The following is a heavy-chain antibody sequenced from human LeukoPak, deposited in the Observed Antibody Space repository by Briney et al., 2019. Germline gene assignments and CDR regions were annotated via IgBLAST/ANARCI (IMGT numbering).Heavy chain of an antibody. V-gene: IGHV3-74*01. J-gene: IGHJ4*02. CDR1: GFTFSSYW. CDR3: ARDYYTSGSPNDY. CDR2: INSDGSST. D-gene: IGHD3-10*01. Sequence: GGSLRLSCAASGFTFSSYWMHWVRQAPGVGLVWVSRINSDGSSTNYADSVKGRFTISRDNAKNTLYLQMNSLRAEDTAVYYCARDYYTSGSPNDYWGQGTLVTVSS.